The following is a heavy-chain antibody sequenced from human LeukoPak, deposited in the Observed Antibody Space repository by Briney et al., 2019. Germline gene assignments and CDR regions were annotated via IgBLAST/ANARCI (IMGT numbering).Heavy chain of an antibody. CDR3: TAGGDGTYSSDY. Sequence: GGSLRLSCSASGFSFPDAWMSWVRQAPGKGLEWVGRSKGKAGGGTTDVAAPGQGRFTISRDDSKNTLSLQMNSLETEDTAVYYCTAGGDGTYSSDYWGQGTLATVS. J-gene: IGHJ4*02. D-gene: IGHD3-16*01. V-gene: IGHV3-15*01. CDR1: GFSFPDAW. CDR2: SKGKAGGGTT.